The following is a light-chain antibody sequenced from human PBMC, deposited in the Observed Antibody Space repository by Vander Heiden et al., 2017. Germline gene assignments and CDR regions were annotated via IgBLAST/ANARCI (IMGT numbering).Light chain of an antibody. J-gene: IGLJ3*02. V-gene: IGLV1-44*01. CDR2: KNN. CDR3: AAWDDSRNGGV. Sequence: SVLTPPPSASGTPGRRVTISCSGSSSNIGSNTVNWYQQLPGTAPNLLSYKNNQRPSGVPDRFSGSKSGTSASLAISGLQAEDEADYDGAAWDDSRNGGVFGGGTKLTVL. CDR1: SSNIGSNT.